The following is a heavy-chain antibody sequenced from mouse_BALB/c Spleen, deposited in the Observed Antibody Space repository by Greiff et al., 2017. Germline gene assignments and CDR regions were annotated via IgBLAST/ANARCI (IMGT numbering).Heavy chain of an antibody. V-gene: IGHV3-6*02. Sequence: VQLKESGPGLVKPSQSLSLTCSVTGYSITSGYYWNWIRQFPGNKLEWMGYISYDGSNNYNPSLKNRISITRDTSKNQFFLKLNSVTTEDTATYYCASYYRSLYYAMDYWGQGTSVTVSS. D-gene: IGHD2-14*01. CDR3: ASYYRSLYYAMDY. CDR2: ISYDGSN. J-gene: IGHJ4*01. CDR1: GYSITSGYY.